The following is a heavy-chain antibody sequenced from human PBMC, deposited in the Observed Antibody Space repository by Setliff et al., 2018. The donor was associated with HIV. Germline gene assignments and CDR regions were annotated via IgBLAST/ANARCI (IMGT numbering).Heavy chain of an antibody. V-gene: IGHV3-7*03. D-gene: IGHD5-12*01. J-gene: IGHJ4*02. CDR1: GSTVSRSY. Sequence: PGGSRRSPCEAPGSTVSRSYMAWDRQAPGKGLEWVANIKQDGSEKYYVDSVKGRFTISRDNAKNSLYLQMNSLRAEDTAVYYCARDDGYPYYFDYWGQGTLVTVSS. CDR2: IKQDGSEK. CDR3: ARDDGYPYYFDY.